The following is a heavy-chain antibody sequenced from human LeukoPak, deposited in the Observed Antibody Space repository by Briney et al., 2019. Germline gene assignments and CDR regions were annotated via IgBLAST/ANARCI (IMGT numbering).Heavy chain of an antibody. V-gene: IGHV3-7*03. Sequence: GGSLRLSCAASGFTFSSYAMTWVRQAPGKGLEWVASIKQDGSEKYYVDSVKGRFTFSRDNAKNSLYLQMDSLRAEDTAVYYCARDKSAGADTGSSFYYWGQGALVTVSS. CDR2: IKQDGSEK. CDR3: ARDKSAGADTGSSFYY. J-gene: IGHJ4*02. CDR1: GFTFSSYA. D-gene: IGHD3-10*01.